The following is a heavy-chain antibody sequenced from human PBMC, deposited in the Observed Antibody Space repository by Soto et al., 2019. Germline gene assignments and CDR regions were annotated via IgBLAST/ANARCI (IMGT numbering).Heavy chain of an antibody. D-gene: IGHD6-19*01. CDR1: GYSTSSGSY. CDR3: ARVHVMVVAGSTFDY. J-gene: IGHJ4*01. V-gene: IGHV4-38-2*02. Sequence: LSLTCTVSGYSTSSGSYWAWIRQPPGKGPEWIASIYHGGTTFYNPSLKSRITISVDTSNNQFSLKLTSMTAADTAVYYCARVHVMVVAGSTFDYWGHGTLVTVSS. CDR2: IYHGGTT.